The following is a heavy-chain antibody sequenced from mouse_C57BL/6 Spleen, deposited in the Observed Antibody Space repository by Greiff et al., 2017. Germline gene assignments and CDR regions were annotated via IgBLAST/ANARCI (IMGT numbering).Heavy chain of an antibody. V-gene: IGHV1-18*01. J-gene: IGHJ2*01. CDR1: GYTFTDYN. CDR3: ARREGLRRGGYFDY. Sequence: EVQLQQSGPELVKPGASVKIPCKASGYTFTDYNMDWVKQSHGKSLEWIGDINPNNGGTIYNQKFKGKATLTVDKSSSTAYMELRSLTSEDTAVYYCARREGLRRGGYFDYWGQGTTRTVSS. CDR2: INPNNGGT. D-gene: IGHD2-2*01.